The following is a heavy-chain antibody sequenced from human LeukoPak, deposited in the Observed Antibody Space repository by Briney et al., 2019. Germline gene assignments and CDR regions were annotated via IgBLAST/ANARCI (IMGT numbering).Heavy chain of an antibody. CDR2: MNPNSGNT. J-gene: IGHJ4*02. V-gene: IGHV1-8*03. D-gene: IGHD2-15*01. Sequence: ASVKVSCKASGYTFTSYDINWVRQATGQGFERMGWMNPNSGNTGYAQKFQGRVTITRNTSISTAYMELSSLRSEDTAVYYCARGLGYCSGGSCYAFDYWGQGTLVTVSS. CDR3: ARGLGYCSGGSCYAFDY. CDR1: GYTFTSYD.